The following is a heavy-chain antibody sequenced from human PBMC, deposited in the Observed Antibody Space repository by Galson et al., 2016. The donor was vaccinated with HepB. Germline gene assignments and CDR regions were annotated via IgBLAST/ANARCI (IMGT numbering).Heavy chain of an antibody. D-gene: IGHD3-10*01. CDR3: ARVFTMVRGVTNTFYYYGMDV. J-gene: IGHJ6*02. CDR2: INPDSGVT. V-gene: IGHV1-2*02. CDR1: GYTFTGYY. Sequence: SVKVSCKASGYTFTGYYMHWVRQAPGQGLEWMGWINPDSGVTSYAQKFQGRVTMTRDTSISTVYMELSRLKSDDTAVYYCARVFTMVRGVTNTFYYYGMDVWGQGTTVTVSS.